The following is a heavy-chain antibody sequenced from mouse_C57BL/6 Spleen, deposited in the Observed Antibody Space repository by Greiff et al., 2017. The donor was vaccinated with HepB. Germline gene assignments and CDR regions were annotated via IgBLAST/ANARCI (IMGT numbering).Heavy chain of an antibody. CDR2: ISSGGYYI. CDR1: GFTFSSYA. CDR3: ARGDDGSSYGAMDY. Sequence: EVQGVESGEGLVKPGGSLKLSCAASGFTFSSYAMSWVRQTPEKRLEWVAYISSGGYYINYADTVTGRFTISRDNARNTLYLQMSSLKSEDTAMYYCARGDDGSSYGAMDYWGQGTSVTVSS. D-gene: IGHD1-1*01. J-gene: IGHJ4*01. V-gene: IGHV5S21*01.